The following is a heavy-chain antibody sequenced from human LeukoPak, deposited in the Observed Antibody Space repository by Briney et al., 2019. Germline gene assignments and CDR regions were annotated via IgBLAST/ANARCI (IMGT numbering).Heavy chain of an antibody. D-gene: IGHD3-3*01. CDR1: GFTFSSYG. V-gene: IGHV3-30*18. CDR2: ISYDGSNK. CDR3: AKDLTIFGGRGMDV. Sequence: GRSLRLSCAASGFTFSSYGMHWVRQAPGKGLEWVAVISYDGSNKYYADSVKGRFTISRDNSKNTLYLQINSLRAEDTAVYYCAKDLTIFGGRGMDVWGQGTTVTVSS. J-gene: IGHJ6*02.